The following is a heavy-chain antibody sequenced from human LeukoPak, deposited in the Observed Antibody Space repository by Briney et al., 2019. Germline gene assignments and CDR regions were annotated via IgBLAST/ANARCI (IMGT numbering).Heavy chain of an antibody. J-gene: IGHJ4*02. Sequence: GGSLRLSCAASGFTFSNAWMSWVRQAPGKGLEWVGRIKSKTDGSTTDYAARVKGKFTISRDDSKNTLYLQMNSLKTEDTAVYYCTTEGLSGSYYWGQGTLVTVSS. V-gene: IGHV3-15*01. CDR3: TTEGLSGSYY. CDR1: GFTFSNAW. D-gene: IGHD1-26*01. CDR2: IKSKTDGSTT.